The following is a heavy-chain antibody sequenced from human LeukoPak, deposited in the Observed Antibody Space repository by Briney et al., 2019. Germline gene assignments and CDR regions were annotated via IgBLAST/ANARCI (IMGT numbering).Heavy chain of an antibody. CDR1: GYTFTSYY. Sequence: ASVKVSCKASGYTFTSYYMHWARPAPGQGLEWMGIINPSGGSTSYAQKFQGRVTMTRDMSTSTVYMELSSLRSEDTAVYYCARDRRGRYFDLWGRGTLVTVSS. CDR3: ARDRRGRYFDL. V-gene: IGHV1-46*01. CDR2: INPSGGST. J-gene: IGHJ2*01. D-gene: IGHD2-15*01.